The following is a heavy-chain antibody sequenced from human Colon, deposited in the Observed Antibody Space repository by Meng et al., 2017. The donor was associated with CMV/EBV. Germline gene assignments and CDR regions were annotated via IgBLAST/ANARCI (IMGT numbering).Heavy chain of an antibody. V-gene: IGHV1-2*02. CDR3: ASHSSYAWGSHH. Sequence: QVQLGQSGGEGRLPGASVKVSCKASGYSFTGYYIHWVRQAPGQGLEWMGWMDPTTGRTDYAQKFQGTVTMTRDTSISTAYLELSRLTSDDTAVYYCASHSSYAWGSHHWGQGTLVTVSS. CDR2: MDPTTGRT. D-gene: IGHD3-16*01. J-gene: IGHJ1*01. CDR1: GYSFTGYY.